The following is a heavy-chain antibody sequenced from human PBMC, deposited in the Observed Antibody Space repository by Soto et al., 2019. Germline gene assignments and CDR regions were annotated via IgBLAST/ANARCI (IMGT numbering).Heavy chain of an antibody. CDR1: GGSFSGYY. D-gene: IGHD5-12*01. CDR2: INHSGST. Sequence: SETLSLTCAVYGGSFSGYYWSWIRQPPGKGLEWIGEINHSGSTNYNPSLKSRVTISVDTSKNQFSLKLSSVTAADTAVYYCAFGGYVLAQQFDYWGQGTLVTVSS. V-gene: IGHV4-34*01. CDR3: AFGGYVLAQQFDY. J-gene: IGHJ4*02.